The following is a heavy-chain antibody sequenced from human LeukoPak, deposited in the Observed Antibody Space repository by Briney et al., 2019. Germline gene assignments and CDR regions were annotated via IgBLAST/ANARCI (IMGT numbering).Heavy chain of an antibody. CDR1: GGSISSGSYY. J-gene: IGHJ4*02. D-gene: IGHD4-17*01. CDR3: ARASYGDYIPFDY. CDR2: IYTSGST. V-gene: IGHV4-61*02. Sequence: PSQTLSLTCTVSGGSISSGSYYWSWIRQPAGKGLEWIGRIYTSGSTYYNPSLKSRVTISVDTSKNQFSLKLSSVTAADTAVYYCARASYGDYIPFDYWGQGTLVTVSS.